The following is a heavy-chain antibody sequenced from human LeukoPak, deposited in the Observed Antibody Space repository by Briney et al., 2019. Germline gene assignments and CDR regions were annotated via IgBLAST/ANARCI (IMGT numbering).Heavy chain of an antibody. D-gene: IGHD3-22*01. J-gene: IGHJ4*02. CDR3: ARAGSHDSSGYWSPPPLDY. CDR1: GYTFSTYG. CDR2: ISADNGNT. Sequence: ASVKVSCKASGYTFSTYGISWVRQAPGQGLEWMGWISADNGNTNYAQKLQGRVTMTTDTSTSTVYMELSSLRSEDTAVYYCARAGSHDSSGYWSPPPLDYWGQGTLVTVSS. V-gene: IGHV1-18*01.